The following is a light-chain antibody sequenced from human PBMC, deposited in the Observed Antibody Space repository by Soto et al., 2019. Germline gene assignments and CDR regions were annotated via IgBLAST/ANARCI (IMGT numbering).Light chain of an antibody. Sequence: EIVMTQSPATLSVSPGERATLSCRASQTVSNNLAWYQQKPGQAPRLLFQGASTRATGVPAGFSGSGSGTEFTLTVSSLQSEDFAVYFCQQYNNWPWTFGQGTKVE. CDR3: QQYNNWPWT. CDR2: GAS. V-gene: IGKV3-15*01. CDR1: QTVSNN. J-gene: IGKJ1*01.